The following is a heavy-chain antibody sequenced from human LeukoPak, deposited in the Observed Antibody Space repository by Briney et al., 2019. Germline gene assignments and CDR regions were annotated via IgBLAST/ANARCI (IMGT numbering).Heavy chain of an antibody. Sequence: GRSLRLSCAASGFTFDDYAMHWVRQAPGKGLEWVSGISWNSGSIGYADSVKGRFTISRDNAKNSLYLQMNSLRAEDTALYYCAKDSGDSFDWYFDLWGRGTLVTVSS. D-gene: IGHD2-21*02. CDR3: AKDSGDSFDWYFDL. J-gene: IGHJ2*01. CDR1: GFTFDDYA. CDR2: ISWNSGSI. V-gene: IGHV3-9*01.